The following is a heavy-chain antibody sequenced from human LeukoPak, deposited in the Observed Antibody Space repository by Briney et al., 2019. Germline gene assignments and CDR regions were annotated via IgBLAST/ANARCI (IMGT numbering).Heavy chain of an antibody. D-gene: IGHD1-1*01. J-gene: IGHJ4*02. CDR3: ARETQTGTIVY. CDR2: INPSGGST. V-gene: IGHV1-46*01. CDR1: GYAFTSYY. Sequence: ASVKVSCKASGYAFTSYYMHWVRQAPGQGLEWMGIINPSGGSTSYAQKFQGRVTMTRDTSTSTVYMELGSLRSEDTAVYYCARETQTGTIVYWGQGTLVTVSS.